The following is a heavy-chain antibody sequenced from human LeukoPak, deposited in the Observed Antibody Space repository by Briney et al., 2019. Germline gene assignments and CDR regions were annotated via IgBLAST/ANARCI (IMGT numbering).Heavy chain of an antibody. J-gene: IGHJ4*02. CDR2: ISADNGNT. CDR1: GFTFKNYG. CDR3: ARDRRGYSAYDGEGFDY. Sequence: ASVKVSCKASGFTFKNYGFSWVRQAPGQGLQWMGWISADNGNTKYAQNLQGRVIMTTDRSTGTAYVELTSLRSDDTAVYYCARDRRGYSAYDGEGFDYWGQGTLVTVYS. D-gene: IGHD5-12*01. V-gene: IGHV1-18*04.